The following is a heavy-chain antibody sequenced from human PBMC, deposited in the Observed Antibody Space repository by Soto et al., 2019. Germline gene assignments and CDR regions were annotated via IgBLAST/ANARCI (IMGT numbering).Heavy chain of an antibody. V-gene: IGHV3-30*18. Sequence: GGSLRLSCAASGFTFSSYGMHWVRQAPGKGLEWVAVISYDGSNKYYADSVKGRFTISRDNSKNTLYLQMNSLRAEDTAVYYCAKVPQLSIPSWAYGMDVWGQGTTVTVSS. CDR1: GFTFSSYG. J-gene: IGHJ6*02. CDR3: AKVPQLSIPSWAYGMDV. D-gene: IGHD6-13*01. CDR2: ISYDGSNK.